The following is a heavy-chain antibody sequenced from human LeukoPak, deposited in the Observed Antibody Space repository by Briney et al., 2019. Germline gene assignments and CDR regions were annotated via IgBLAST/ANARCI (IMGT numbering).Heavy chain of an antibody. Sequence: ASVKVSCKASGYTFTGYYIHWVRQAPGQGLEWMGWITPNNGGTHYAQKFQGRVTMTRDTSIITAYMELSRLRSDDTAVYYCARVRRMAVATMGGDFDYWGQGTLVTVSS. V-gene: IGHV1-2*02. D-gene: IGHD5-12*01. CDR1: GYTFTGYY. CDR3: ARVRRMAVATMGGDFDY. CDR2: ITPNNGGT. J-gene: IGHJ4*02.